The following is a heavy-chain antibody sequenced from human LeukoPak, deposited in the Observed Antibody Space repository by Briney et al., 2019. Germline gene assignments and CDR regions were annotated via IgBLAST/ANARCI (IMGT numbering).Heavy chain of an antibody. CDR1: GVPFSGYY. J-gene: IGHJ4*02. D-gene: IGHD6-6*01. V-gene: IGHV4-34*01. CDR2: FNHSGST. CDR3: ARDQIAARAYDY. Sequence: SETLSLTCAVYGVPFSGYYWSWIRQPPGKGLEWIGEFNHSGSTNYNQSLKSRVTISVDTSKNKFSLKLSTLTAEDTAVYYCARDQIAARAYDYWGQGTLVTVSS.